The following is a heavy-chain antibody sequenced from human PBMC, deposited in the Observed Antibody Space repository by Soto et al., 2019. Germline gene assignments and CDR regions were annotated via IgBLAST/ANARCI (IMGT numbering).Heavy chain of an antibody. CDR3: AGDILGGPDG. CDR1: GFTFSSYW. D-gene: IGHD3-16*01. Sequence: VQLVESGGGLVQPGGSLRLSCAASGFTFSSYWMQWVRQTPGKGLVWVGRITNDGKSAYYADSVKGRFTISTDNAKHTTFLHRKGLRDGDTSGFFFAGDILGGPDGWGKGTTVIVTS. J-gene: IGHJ6*04. CDR2: ITNDGKSA. V-gene: IGHV3-74*01.